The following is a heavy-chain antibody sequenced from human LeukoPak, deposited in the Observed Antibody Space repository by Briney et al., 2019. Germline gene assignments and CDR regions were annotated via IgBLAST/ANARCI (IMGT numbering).Heavy chain of an antibody. V-gene: IGHV5-51*01. Sequence: GESLKISCKGSGYSLTSYWIAWVRQMPGKGLEWMGIIYPGDSDTRYNPSFQGQVTISADKSINTAYLQWSSLKASDTAIYYCARRFSDYYYFDYWGQGTLVTVSS. CDR3: ARRFSDYYYFDY. D-gene: IGHD3-22*01. CDR2: IYPGDSDT. J-gene: IGHJ4*02. CDR1: GYSLTSYW.